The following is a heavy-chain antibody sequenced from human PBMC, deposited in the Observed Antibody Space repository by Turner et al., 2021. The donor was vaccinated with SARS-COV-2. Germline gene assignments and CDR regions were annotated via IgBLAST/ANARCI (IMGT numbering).Heavy chain of an antibody. D-gene: IGHD6-13*01. CDR2: IIPILGII. J-gene: IGHJ6*02. CDR1: GGTFSTYT. Sequence: QVQLVQSGAEVKKPGSSVKVSCKASGGTFSTYTISWVRQAPGQGLEWMGRIIPILGIITYAQKFQGRVTITADKSTSTAYMELSSLRSEDTAVYYCARDEEGIAAAYYYAMDVWGQGTTVTVSS. V-gene: IGHV1-69*08. CDR3: ARDEEGIAAAYYYAMDV.